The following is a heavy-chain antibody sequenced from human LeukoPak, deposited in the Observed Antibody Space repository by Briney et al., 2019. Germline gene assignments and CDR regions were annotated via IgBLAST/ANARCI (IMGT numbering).Heavy chain of an antibody. CDR2: ISYDGSNK. V-gene: IGHV3-30*18. Sequence: GGSLRLSCAASGFTFSSYGMHWVRQAPGKGLEWVAVISYDGSNKYYADSVKGRFTISRDNSKNTLYLQMNSLRAEDTAVYYCAKDNVKVTTIRRVPHYMDVWGKGATVTISS. J-gene: IGHJ6*03. D-gene: IGHD5-12*01. CDR1: GFTFSSYG. CDR3: AKDNVKVTTIRRVPHYMDV.